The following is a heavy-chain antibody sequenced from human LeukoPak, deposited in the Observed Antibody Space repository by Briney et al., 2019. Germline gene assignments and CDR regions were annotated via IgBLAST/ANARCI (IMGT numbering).Heavy chain of an antibody. Sequence: GGSLRLSCAASGFTFSSYAMHWVRQAPGKGLEWVAVISYDGSNKYYADSVKGRFTISRDNSKNTLYLQVNSLRAEDTAAYYCARDLHASDTAMDTDYFDYWGQGTLVTVSS. CDR3: ARDLHASDTAMDTDYFDY. D-gene: IGHD5-18*01. V-gene: IGHV3-30-3*01. CDR2: ISYDGSNK. J-gene: IGHJ4*02. CDR1: GFTFSSYA.